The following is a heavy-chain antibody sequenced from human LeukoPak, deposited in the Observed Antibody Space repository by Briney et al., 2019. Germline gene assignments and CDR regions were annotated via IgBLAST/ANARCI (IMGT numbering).Heavy chain of an antibody. J-gene: IGHJ3*02. CDR3: ARLHGTHNAFDI. D-gene: IGHD2-21*01. Sequence: ASVKVSXKASGYTFTGYYMHWVRQAPGQGLEWMGWINPNSGGTNYAQKFQGRVTMTRDTSISTAYMELSRLRSDDTAVYYCARLHGTHNAFDIWGQGTMVTVSS. CDR1: GYTFTGYY. CDR2: INPNSGGT. V-gene: IGHV1-2*02.